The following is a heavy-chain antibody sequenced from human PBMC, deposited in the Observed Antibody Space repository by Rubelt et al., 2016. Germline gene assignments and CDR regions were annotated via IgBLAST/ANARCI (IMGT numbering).Heavy chain of an antibody. CDR3: ARESGLRVVPEASDAFDI. CDR2: IIPIFGTA. D-gene: IGHD2-2*01. J-gene: IGHJ3*02. CDR1: GGTFSSYA. Sequence: QVQLVQSGAEVKKPGSSVKVSCKASGGTFSSYAISWVRQAPGQGLEWMGGIIPIFGTANYAQKFQGRVTITADKSTSTAYMELSRLRSEDTAVYYCARESGLRVVPEASDAFDIWGQGTMVTVSS. V-gene: IGHV1-69*06.